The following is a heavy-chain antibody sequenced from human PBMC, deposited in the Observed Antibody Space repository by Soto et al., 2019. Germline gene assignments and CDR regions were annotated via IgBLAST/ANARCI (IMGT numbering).Heavy chain of an antibody. Sequence: GGSLRLSCAASGFTFNSYAMNWVRQAPGKGLEWVSVIIGSGGSTYYADSVKGRFSISRDNSKNTLYLQMNSLRAEDTALYYCAKGSVLFYGGPSYFDYWGQGTLVTVSS. D-gene: IGHD4-17*01. CDR2: IIGSGGST. CDR1: GFTFNSYA. V-gene: IGHV3-23*01. J-gene: IGHJ4*02. CDR3: AKGSVLFYGGPSYFDY.